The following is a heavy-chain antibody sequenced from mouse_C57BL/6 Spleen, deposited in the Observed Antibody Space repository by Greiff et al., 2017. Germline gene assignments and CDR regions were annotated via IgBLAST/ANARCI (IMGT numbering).Heavy chain of an antibody. CDR3: ARSAYGNYPSYAMDY. CDR1: GYAFTNYL. Sequence: QVQLKQSGAELVRPGTSVKVSCKASGYAFTNYLIEWVKQRPGQGLEWIGVINPGSGGTNYNEKFKGKATLTADKSSSTAYMQLSSLTSEDSAVYFCARSAYGNYPSYAMDYWGQGTSVTVSS. CDR2: INPGSGGT. J-gene: IGHJ4*01. D-gene: IGHD2-1*01. V-gene: IGHV1-54*01.